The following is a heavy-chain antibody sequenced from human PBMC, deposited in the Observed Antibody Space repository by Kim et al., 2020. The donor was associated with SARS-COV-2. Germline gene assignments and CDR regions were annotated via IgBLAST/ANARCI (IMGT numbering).Heavy chain of an antibody. CDR3: AKVDYYGSGSYVDY. CDR2: ISWNSGSI. D-gene: IGHD3-10*01. Sequence: GGSLRLSCAASGFTFDDYAMHWVRQAPGKGLEWVSGISWNSGSIGYADSVKGRFTISRDNAKNSLYLQMNSLSAEDTALYYCAKVDYYGSGSYVDYWGQG. V-gene: IGHV3-9*01. J-gene: IGHJ4*02. CDR1: GFTFDDYA.